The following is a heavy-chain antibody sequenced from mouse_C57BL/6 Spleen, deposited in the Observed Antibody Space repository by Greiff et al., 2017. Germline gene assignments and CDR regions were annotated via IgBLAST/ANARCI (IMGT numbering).Heavy chain of an antibody. CDR2: IWTGGGT. Sequence: VQLKVSGPGLVAPSQSLSITCTVSGFSLTSYAISWVRQPPGKGLEWLGVIWTGGGTNSYSAHKSSLSTSKDNAKNQLFLKMNSRQTDDTARYYGARDYGNSYFDVWGTGTTVTVTS. CDR3: ARDYGNSYFDV. V-gene: IGHV2-9-1*01. J-gene: IGHJ1*03. D-gene: IGHD1-1*01. CDR1: GFSLTSYA.